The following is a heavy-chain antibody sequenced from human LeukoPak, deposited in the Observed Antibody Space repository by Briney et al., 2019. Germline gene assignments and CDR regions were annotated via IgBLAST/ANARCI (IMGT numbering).Heavy chain of an antibody. CDR3: ARKYYDSSGYYNWFDP. Sequence: GGSLRLSCAASGFTVSSNYMSWVRQAPGKGLEWVSVIYSGGSTYYADSVKSRFTISRDNSKNTLYLQMNSLRAEDTAVYYCARKYYDSSGYYNWFDPWGQGTLVTVSS. D-gene: IGHD3-22*01. CDR1: GFTVSSNY. V-gene: IGHV3-66*01. J-gene: IGHJ5*02. CDR2: IYSGGST.